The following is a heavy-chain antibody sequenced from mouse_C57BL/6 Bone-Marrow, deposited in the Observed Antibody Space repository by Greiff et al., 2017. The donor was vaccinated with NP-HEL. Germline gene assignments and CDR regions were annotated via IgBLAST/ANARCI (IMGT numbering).Heavy chain of an antibody. V-gene: IGHV1-64*01. Sequence: VQLQQPGAELVKPGASVKLSCKASGYTFTSYWMHWVKQRPGQGLEWIGMIHPNSGSTNYNEKFKSKATLTVDKSSSTAYMQLSSLTSEDSAVYYCASYYGSSYGFVYWGQGTLVTVSA. CDR1: GYTFTSYW. CDR3: ASYYGSSYGFVY. J-gene: IGHJ3*01. D-gene: IGHD1-1*01. CDR2: IHPNSGST.